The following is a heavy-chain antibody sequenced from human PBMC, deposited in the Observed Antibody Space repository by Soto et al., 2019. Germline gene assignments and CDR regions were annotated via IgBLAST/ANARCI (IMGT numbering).Heavy chain of an antibody. CDR3: AKAHERIAAAGWYYYYYGMDV. CDR1: GFTFSSYG. CDR2: ISYDGSNK. Sequence: PGGSLRLSCAASGFTFSSYGMHWVRQDTGKGLEWVAVISYDGSNKYYADSVKGRFTISRDNSKNTLYLQMNSLRAEDTAVYYCAKAHERIAAAGWYYYYYGMDVWGQGTTVTVSS. D-gene: IGHD6-13*01. J-gene: IGHJ6*02. V-gene: IGHV3-30*18.